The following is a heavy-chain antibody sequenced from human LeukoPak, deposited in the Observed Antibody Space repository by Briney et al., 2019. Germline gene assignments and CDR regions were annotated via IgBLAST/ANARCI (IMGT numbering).Heavy chain of an antibody. CDR3: ARRRGEL. D-gene: IGHD2-21*01. Sequence: GGSLRLSCVVSGFTFSNYSMNWVRQAPGKGLEWVSYISSRSSSIYYLDSVKGRFTISRDNARNSLFLQMNSLRAEDTAVYYCARRRGELWGQGTLVTVSS. J-gene: IGHJ4*02. CDR2: ISSRSSSI. V-gene: IGHV3-48*04. CDR1: GFTFSNYS.